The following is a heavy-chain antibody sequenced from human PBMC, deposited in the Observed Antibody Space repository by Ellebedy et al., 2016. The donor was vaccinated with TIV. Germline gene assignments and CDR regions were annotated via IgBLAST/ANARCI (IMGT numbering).Heavy chain of an antibody. CDR2: ISGSGIGT. D-gene: IGHD3-9*01. Sequence: PGGSLRLSCAASGVTFSTYATSWVRQAPGKGLEWVSGISGSGIGTYYADSVKGRFTISRDNSKNTLYLQMDSLRAEDTAVYYCAKELVSRSSLSFDYWGQGRRVTVAS. J-gene: IGHJ4*02. CDR1: GVTFSTYA. V-gene: IGHV3-23*01. CDR3: AKELVSRSSLSFDY.